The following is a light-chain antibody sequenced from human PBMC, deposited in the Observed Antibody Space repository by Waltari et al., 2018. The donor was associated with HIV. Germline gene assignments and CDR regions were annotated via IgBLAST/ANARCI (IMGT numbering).Light chain of an antibody. V-gene: IGLV2-8*01. Sequence: QPALTQPPSASGSPGHSVTISCTGTSSDVGGYNYVSWYQQHPGKAPKLMIYEVSKRPSGVPDRFSGSKSGNTASLTVSGLQTEDEADYYCTSYAGSNNLVFGGGTKLTVL. CDR1: SSDVGGYNY. CDR2: EVS. J-gene: IGLJ2*01. CDR3: TSYAGSNNLV.